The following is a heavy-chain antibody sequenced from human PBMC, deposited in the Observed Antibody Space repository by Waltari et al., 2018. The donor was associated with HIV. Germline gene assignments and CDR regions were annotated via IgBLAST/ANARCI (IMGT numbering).Heavy chain of an antibody. J-gene: IGHJ4*02. CDR3: ARDPLGFCSGGSCHWDY. D-gene: IGHD2-15*01. CDR2: ISENGDYI. V-gene: IGHV3-21*01. Sequence: EVQLVQSGGGLVKPGGSLTLSCEASGFTFNNYTMNWVRQAPGKGLEWVSSISENGDYIYYADSMRGRFTISRDDVGKSLFLHMYSLRVDDSAVYYCARDPLGFCSGGSCHWDYWGQGSLVTVSS. CDR1: GFTFNNYT.